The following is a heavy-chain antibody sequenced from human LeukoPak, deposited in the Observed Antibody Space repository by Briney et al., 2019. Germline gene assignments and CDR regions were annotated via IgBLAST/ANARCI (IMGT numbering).Heavy chain of an antibody. CDR3: ATATPPYCSGGSCYLDY. Sequence: GGSLRLSCAASGFTFSNSAMAWVRQAPGKGLEWVSAISGRGVNTYYADSVKGRFTISRDNSKNTLYLQMNSLRAEDTAVYYCATATPPYCSGGSCYLDYWGQGTLVTVSS. D-gene: IGHD2-15*01. CDR2: ISGRGVNT. V-gene: IGHV3-23*01. J-gene: IGHJ4*02. CDR1: GFTFSNSA.